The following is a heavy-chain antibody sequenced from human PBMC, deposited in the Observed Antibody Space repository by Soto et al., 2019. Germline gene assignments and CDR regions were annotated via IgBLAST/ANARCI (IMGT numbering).Heavy chain of an antibody. V-gene: IGHV3-64D*06. CDR2: VRGNGDPP. J-gene: IGHJ4*02. CDR1: GFTFSSYA. Sequence: GALRLSCSASGFTFSSYAMHWVRQAPGKGLEYVSGVRGNGDPPFYADSVKGRFTISRDNSKNTLYLQMSSLSADDTAVYYCVKSRGGNNFDFFDWGQGALVTVSS. D-gene: IGHD5-12*01. CDR3: VKSRGGNNFDFFD.